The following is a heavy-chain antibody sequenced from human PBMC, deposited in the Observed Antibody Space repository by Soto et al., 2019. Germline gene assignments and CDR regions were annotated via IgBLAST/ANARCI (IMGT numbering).Heavy chain of an antibody. CDR3: ARYNWNGRHFDY. Sequence: SETLSLTCTVSGGSISSYYWSWIRQPPGKGLEWIGYIYYSGSTNYNPSLKSRVTISVDTSKNQFSLKLSSVTAADTAVYYCARYNWNGRHFDYWGQGTLVTVSS. J-gene: IGHJ4*02. CDR2: IYYSGST. CDR1: GGSISSYY. D-gene: IGHD1-20*01. V-gene: IGHV4-59*01.